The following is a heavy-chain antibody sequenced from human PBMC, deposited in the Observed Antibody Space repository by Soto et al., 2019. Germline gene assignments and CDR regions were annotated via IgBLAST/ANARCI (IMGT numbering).Heavy chain of an antibody. CDR3: AKGKSENGVDWLDP. CDR1: GFMFENYA. J-gene: IGHJ5*02. V-gene: IGHV3-23*01. D-gene: IGHD2-8*01. CDR2: VRGNSYGA. Sequence: GGSLRLSCAASGFMFENYAMIWVRQAPGKGLEWVATVRGNSYGAYYADSVRGRFIISRDNSKNTMSLRLNSLRDDDTAIYYCAKGKSENGVDWLDPWGPGTLGT.